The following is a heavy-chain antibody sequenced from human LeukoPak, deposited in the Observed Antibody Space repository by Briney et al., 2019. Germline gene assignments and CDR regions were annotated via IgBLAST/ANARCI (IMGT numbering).Heavy chain of an antibody. CDR3: ARDLNDSRGYWEAFDI. CDR2: IYTSGST. V-gene: IGHV4-4*07. J-gene: IGHJ3*02. Sequence: SETLSLTCTVSGASISRSYWSWIRQPAGKGLEWIGRIYTSGSTNYNPSLTSRVTMSLDTSKSQFSLKLRSVTAAATAVYYCARDLNDSRGYWEAFDIWGQGTMVTVSS. CDR1: GASISRSY. D-gene: IGHD3-22*01.